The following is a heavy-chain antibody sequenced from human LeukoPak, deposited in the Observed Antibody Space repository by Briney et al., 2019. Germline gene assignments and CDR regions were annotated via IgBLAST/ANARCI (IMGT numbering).Heavy chain of an antibody. CDR3: VRGAGPGTPFD. Sequence: GGSLRLSCAASGFTFSLSWMHWVRQAPGKGLEWVSSINYDARSRTYADSVKGRLTISRDNTENTLFLQMNSLRVEDTAIYSCVRGAGPGTPFDWGQGILVTVSS. J-gene: IGHJ1*01. V-gene: IGHV3-74*01. CDR2: INYDARSR. D-gene: IGHD1-1*01. CDR1: GFTFSLSW.